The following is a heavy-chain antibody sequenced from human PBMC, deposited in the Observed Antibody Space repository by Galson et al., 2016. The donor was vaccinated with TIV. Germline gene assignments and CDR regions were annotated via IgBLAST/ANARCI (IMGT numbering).Heavy chain of an antibody. J-gene: IGHJ4*02. Sequence: SVKVSCKASGYTFTSYYMHWVRQAPGQGLEWMGIINPSGGSTNYAQKFQGRVTMTRDTSTSTVYMELSSLRSEDTAVYYCARVPEVAGTDYWGQGTRVTVSS. CDR2: INPSGGST. CDR3: ARVPEVAGTDY. D-gene: IGHD6-19*01. V-gene: IGHV1-46*01. CDR1: GYTFTSYY.